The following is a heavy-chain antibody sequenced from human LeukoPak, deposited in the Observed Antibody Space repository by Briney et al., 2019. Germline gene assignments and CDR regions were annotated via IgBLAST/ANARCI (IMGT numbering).Heavy chain of an antibody. CDR1: GYSFSSNW. CDR2: IYPGDSDT. V-gene: IGHV5-51*01. D-gene: IGHD1-26*01. Sequence: PGESLKISCKGSGYSFSSNWISWVRQMPGKGLEWMGIIYPGDSDTRYSPSFQGQVTISADKSINSAYLQWSSPKASDTAMYYCARRSGTYPRYYFDYWGQGTLVTVSS. J-gene: IGHJ4*02. CDR3: ARRSGTYPRYYFDY.